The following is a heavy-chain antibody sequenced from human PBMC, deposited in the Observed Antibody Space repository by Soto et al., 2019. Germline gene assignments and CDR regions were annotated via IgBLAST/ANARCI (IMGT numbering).Heavy chain of an antibody. J-gene: IGHJ4*02. CDR2: IKTDGSST. CDR3: AKRAGNTSGLFH. CDR1: GFSFSNYW. V-gene: IGHV3-74*01. D-gene: IGHD5-18*01. Sequence: EVQLVESGGGLVQPGGSLRLSCAASGFSFSNYWIHWVRQAPGKGLVWVSRIKTDGSSTDYAASVKGRFTISRDNAKNTLYLQMNSLTAEDTAVYYCAKRAGNTSGLFHWGQGTLVTVSS.